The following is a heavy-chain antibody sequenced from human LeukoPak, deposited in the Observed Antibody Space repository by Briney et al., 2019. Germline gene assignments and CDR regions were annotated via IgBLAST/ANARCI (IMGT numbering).Heavy chain of an antibody. V-gene: IGHV4-59*08. CDR3: ASHLRGYSYGYYYYYGMDV. D-gene: IGHD5-18*01. CDR2: IYYSGST. J-gene: IGHJ6*02. Sequence: SETLSLTCTVSGGSISSYYWSWIRQPPGKGLEWIGYIYYSGSTNYNPSLKSRVTISVDTSKNQFSLKLSSVTAADTAVYYCASHLRGYSYGYYYYYGMDVWAQGTTAPVPS. CDR1: GGSISSYY.